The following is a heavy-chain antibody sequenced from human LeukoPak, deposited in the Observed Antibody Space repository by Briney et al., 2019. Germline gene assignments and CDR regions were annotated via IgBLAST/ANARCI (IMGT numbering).Heavy chain of an antibody. J-gene: IGHJ4*02. CDR1: GGSLTFYY. D-gene: IGHD6-19*01. Sequence: SETLSLTCAVYGGSLTFYYCSWIRQPPGGGLEWIGEINHSGSTNYNPSLKSRVTISIDTSKNQFSLRLNSMTAADTATYYCTRGRSSGLSSSIDSWGQGSLVAVSS. V-gene: IGHV4-34*01. CDR2: INHSGST. CDR3: TRGRSSGLSSSIDS.